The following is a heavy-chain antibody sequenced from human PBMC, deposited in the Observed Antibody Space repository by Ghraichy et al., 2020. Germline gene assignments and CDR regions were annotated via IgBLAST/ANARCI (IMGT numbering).Heavy chain of an antibody. CDR1: GGTFSSYA. CDR2: IIPIFGTA. V-gene: IGHV1-69*13. CDR3: ARDQSPYSGSYPYYYYGMDV. D-gene: IGHD1-26*01. Sequence: SGKVSCKASGGTFSSYAISWVRQAPGQGLEWMGGIIPIFGTANYAQKFQGRVTITADESTSTAYMELSSLRSEDTAVYYCARDQSPYSGSYPYYYYGMDVWGQGTTVTVSS. J-gene: IGHJ6*02.